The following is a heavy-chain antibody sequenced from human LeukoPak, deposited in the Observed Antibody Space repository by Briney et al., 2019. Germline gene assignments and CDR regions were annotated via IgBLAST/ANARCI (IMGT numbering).Heavy chain of an antibody. CDR2: INAGSGNT. J-gene: IGHJ1*01. D-gene: IGHD3-9*01. CDR3: ARTSDHFDWLFPGAAYSQH. V-gene: IGHV1-3*01. CDR1: GYTFTSYA. Sequence: GASVKVSCTASGYTFTSYAMHWVRQAPGQRLEWISGINAGSGNTKYSQKFQGRVTITRDTSASTAYMELSSLRSEDTAVYYRARTSDHFDWLFPGAAYSQHWGEGTQVTVSS.